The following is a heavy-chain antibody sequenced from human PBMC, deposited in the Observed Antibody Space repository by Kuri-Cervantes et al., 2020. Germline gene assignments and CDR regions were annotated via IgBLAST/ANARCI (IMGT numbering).Heavy chain of an antibody. J-gene: IGHJ5*02. CDR1: GYTFTSYD. CDR3: ARVSQWLVGWFDP. Sequence: ASVKVSCKASGYTFTSYDINWVRQATGQGLEWMGWMNPNSGNTGYAQKFQGRVTMTRNTSISTAYMELSSLRSDDTAVYYCARVSQWLVGWFDPWGQGTLVTVSS. D-gene: IGHD6-19*01. V-gene: IGHV1-8*01. CDR2: MNPNSGNT.